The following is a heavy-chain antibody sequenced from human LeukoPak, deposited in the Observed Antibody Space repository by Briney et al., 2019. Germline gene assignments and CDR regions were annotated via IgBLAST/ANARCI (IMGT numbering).Heavy chain of an antibody. V-gene: IGHV3-33*01. CDR3: ARDSGYEDLGFDP. CDR2: IWYDGSNK. CDR1: GFTFSSYG. D-gene: IGHD5-12*01. Sequence: PGGSLRLSCAASGFTFSSYGMHWVRQAPGKGLEWVAVIWYDGSNKYYADSVEGRFTISRDNSKNTLYLQMNSLRAEDTAVYYCARDSGYEDLGFDPWGQGTLVTVSS. J-gene: IGHJ5*02.